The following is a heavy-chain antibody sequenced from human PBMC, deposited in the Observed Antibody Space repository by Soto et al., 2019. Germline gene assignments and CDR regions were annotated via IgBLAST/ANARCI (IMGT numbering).Heavy chain of an antibody. Sequence: PGGSLRLSCAASGFTFSSYAMSWVRQAPGKGLEWVSGINRNGGSTGYADSVKGRFTISRDNAKNSLYLQMNSLRAEDTAFYYCARPPAAYYGWVDYWGQGTLVTVSS. CDR2: INRNGGST. D-gene: IGHD3-10*01. CDR1: GFTFSSYA. V-gene: IGHV3-20*04. CDR3: ARPPAAYYGWVDY. J-gene: IGHJ4*02.